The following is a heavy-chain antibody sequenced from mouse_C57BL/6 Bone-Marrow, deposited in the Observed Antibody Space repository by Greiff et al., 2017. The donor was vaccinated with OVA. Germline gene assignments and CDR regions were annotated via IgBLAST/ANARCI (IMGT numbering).Heavy chain of an antibody. V-gene: IGHV1-74*01. J-gene: IGHJ4*01. CDR3: ANTSGDYDDGYYAMDY. CDR1: GYTFTSYW. Sequence: VQLQQPGAELVKPGASVKVSCKASGYTFTSYWMHWVKQRPGQGLEWIGRIHPSDSDTNYNQKFKGKATLTVDKSSSTAYMQLSSLTSEDSAVYYCANTSGDYDDGYYAMDYWGQGTSVTVSS. D-gene: IGHD2-4*01. CDR2: IHPSDSDT.